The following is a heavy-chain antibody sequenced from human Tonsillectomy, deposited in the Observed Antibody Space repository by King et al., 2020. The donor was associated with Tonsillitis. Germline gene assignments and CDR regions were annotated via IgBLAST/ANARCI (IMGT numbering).Heavy chain of an antibody. V-gene: IGHV1-69*04. CDR3: ATRGSEPSDY. J-gene: IGHJ4*02. CDR2: IIPILGIA. CDR1: GGTFSSYA. D-gene: IGHD1-14*01. Sequence: QLVQSGAEVKKPGSSVKVSCKASGGTFSSYAISWVRQAPGQGLEWMGRIIPILGIANYAQKFQGRVTITADKSTSTAYMELSSLRSVDTAVYYCATRGSEPSDYWGQGTLVTVSS.